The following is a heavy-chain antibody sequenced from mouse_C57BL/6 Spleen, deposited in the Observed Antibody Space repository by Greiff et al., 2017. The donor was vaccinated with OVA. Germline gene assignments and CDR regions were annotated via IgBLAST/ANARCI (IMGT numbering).Heavy chain of an antibody. V-gene: IGHV1-26*01. CDR3: ARGGWLLRGYFDV. J-gene: IGHJ1*03. D-gene: IGHD2-3*01. CDR1: GYTFTDYY. CDR2: INPNNGGT. Sequence: VQLQQSGPELVKPGASVKISCKASGYTFTDYYMNWVKQSHGKSLEWIGDINPNNGGTSYNQKFKGKATLTVYKSSSTAYMELRSLTSEDSAVYYCARGGWLLRGYFDVWGTGTTVTVSS.